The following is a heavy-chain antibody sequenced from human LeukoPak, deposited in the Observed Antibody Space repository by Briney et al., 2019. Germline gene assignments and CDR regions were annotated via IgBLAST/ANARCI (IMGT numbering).Heavy chain of an antibody. Sequence: GGSLRLSCAASGFTFRSYWMTWVRQAPGKGLEWVANINQDGSGQNYLGSVKGRFTILRDNAKNSLFLRMDSLRAEDTAVYFCARDPYKHNDYGNYGAFDVWGQGTMVTVSS. V-gene: IGHV3-7*01. D-gene: IGHD4-17*01. J-gene: IGHJ3*01. CDR3: ARDPYKHNDYGNYGAFDV. CDR2: INQDGSGQ. CDR1: GFTFRSYW.